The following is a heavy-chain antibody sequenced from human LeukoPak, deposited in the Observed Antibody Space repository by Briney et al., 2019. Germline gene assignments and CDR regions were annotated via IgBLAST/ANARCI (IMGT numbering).Heavy chain of an antibody. CDR2: ISGSGTVT. D-gene: IGHD3-22*01. CDR1: GFTFSNHA. Sequence: PGGSLRLSCAASGFTFSNHAMNWVRQAPGKGLEWVSIISGSGTVTYYADSVKGRFTISRDNSKNTLYLQMNSLRAEDTAVYYCARKSSHFDSSGYFDSWSQGTLLTVSS. J-gene: IGHJ4*02. CDR3: ARKSSHFDSSGYFDS. V-gene: IGHV3-23*01.